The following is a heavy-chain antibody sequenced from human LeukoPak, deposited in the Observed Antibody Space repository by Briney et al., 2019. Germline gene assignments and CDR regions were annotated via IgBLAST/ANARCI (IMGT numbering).Heavy chain of an antibody. J-gene: IGHJ3*02. CDR1: GFTFSSYS. CDR3: ARDEAYCGGDCYPGVRAFDI. D-gene: IGHD2-21*02. CDR2: ISSSSSYI. V-gene: IGHV3-21*01. Sequence: KPGGSLRLSCAACGFTFSSYSTNWVRQAPGKGLEWVSSISSSSSYIYYADSVKGRFTISRDNAKNSLYLQMNSLRAEDTAVYYCARDEAYCGGDCYPGVRAFDIWGQGTMVTVSS.